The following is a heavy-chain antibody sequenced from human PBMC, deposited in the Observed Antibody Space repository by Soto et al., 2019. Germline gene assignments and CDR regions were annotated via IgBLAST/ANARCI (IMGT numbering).Heavy chain of an antibody. Sequence: GGSLRLSCAASGSTFSSYAMSWVRQSPGKGLEWVSAISGSGGSTYYADSVKGRFTISRDNSKNTLYLQMNSLRAEDTAVYYCAKEEDCSSTSCVDYYYYYGMDVWGQGTTVTV. J-gene: IGHJ6*02. CDR2: ISGSGGST. V-gene: IGHV3-23*01. D-gene: IGHD2-2*01. CDR3: AKEEDCSSTSCVDYYYYYGMDV. CDR1: GSTFSSYA.